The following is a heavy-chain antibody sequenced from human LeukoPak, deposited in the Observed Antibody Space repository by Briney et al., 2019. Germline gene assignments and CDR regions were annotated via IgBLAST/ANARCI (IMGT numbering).Heavy chain of an antibody. CDR2: IYYSGST. D-gene: IGHD4-17*01. V-gene: IGHV4-59*01. CDR1: GGSISSYY. J-gene: IGHJ4*02. CDR3: ARSATLTTIPTFDY. Sequence: SETLSLTCTVSGGSISSYYWNWIRQPPGKGLEWIGSIYYSGSTNYNPSLKSRVTMSVDTSENQFSLKLSSVTAADTAVYYCARSATLTTIPTFDYWGQGTLVTVSS.